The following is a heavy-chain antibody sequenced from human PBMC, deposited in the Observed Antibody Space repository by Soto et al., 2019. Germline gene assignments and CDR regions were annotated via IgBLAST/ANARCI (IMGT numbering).Heavy chain of an antibody. V-gene: IGHV1-8*01. CDR1: GYTFTSYD. CDR3: ARYIVLVVSAPPNDAFDI. CDR2: MNPNSGNT. J-gene: IGHJ3*02. Sequence: QVQLVQSGAEVKKPGASVKVSCKASGYTFTSYDINWVRQATGQGLEWMGWMNPNSGNTGYAQKFQGRVTMTRNTSIRTAYMELSSLRSEDTAVYYCARYIVLVVSAPPNDAFDIWGQGTMVTVSS. D-gene: IGHD2-15*01.